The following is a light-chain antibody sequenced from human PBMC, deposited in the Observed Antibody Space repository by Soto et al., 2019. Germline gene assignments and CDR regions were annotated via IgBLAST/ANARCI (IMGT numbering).Light chain of an antibody. CDR1: SSNIGAGFD. CDR3: QSHDTSLSAYV. J-gene: IGLJ1*01. Sequence: QSVLTQPPSVSGAPGQGVTISCTGSSSNIGAGFDVHWYQQFPGMAPRLLIYRNTNRPPGVPDRFFGSKSGTSASLSITGLQPEDEADYYCQSHDTSLSAYVFGSGTKVTVL. V-gene: IGLV1-40*01. CDR2: RNT.